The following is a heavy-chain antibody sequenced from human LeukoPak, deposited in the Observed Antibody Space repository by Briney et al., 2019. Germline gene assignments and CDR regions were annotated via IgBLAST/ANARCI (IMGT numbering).Heavy chain of an antibody. CDR1: GYTFTSYA. CDR3: AKEVAGDYYGMDV. D-gene: IGHD6-19*01. CDR2: IIPIFGTA. V-gene: IGHV1-69*13. J-gene: IGHJ6*02. Sequence: SVKVSCKASGYTFTSYAMNWVRQAPGQGLEWMGGIIPIFGTANCAQKFQGRVTITADESTSTAYMELSSLRSEDTAVYYCAKEVAGDYYGMDVWGQGTTVTVSS.